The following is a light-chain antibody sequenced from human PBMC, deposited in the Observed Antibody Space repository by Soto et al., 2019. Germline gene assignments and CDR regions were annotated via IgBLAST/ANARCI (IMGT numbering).Light chain of an antibody. CDR2: EVT. CDR3: SSHAGINNVV. J-gene: IGLJ3*02. V-gene: IGLV2-8*01. Sequence: QSALTQPPSASGSPGQSVTISCTGTSSDVGGYNYVSWYQQHPGKAPKLIIYEVTKRPSGVPDRFSGSKSGNTASLTVSGLQAEDEADYYCSSHAGINNVVFGGGTKVTDL. CDR1: SSDVGGYNY.